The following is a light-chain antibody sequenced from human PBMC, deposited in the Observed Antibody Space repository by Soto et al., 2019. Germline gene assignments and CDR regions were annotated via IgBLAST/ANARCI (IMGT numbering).Light chain of an antibody. J-gene: IGKJ1*01. CDR3: HQTYTYPRT. CDR1: QSISSN. CDR2: GTS. Sequence: DIQMTQSPSSLSASAGDRVTITCRASQSISSNVNWYQQKPGKAPNLLIFGTSNLESGVPSRFSGSGSGAEFTLSISSLQPEDFTTYYCHQTYTYPRTFGQGTNVEIK. V-gene: IGKV1-39*01.